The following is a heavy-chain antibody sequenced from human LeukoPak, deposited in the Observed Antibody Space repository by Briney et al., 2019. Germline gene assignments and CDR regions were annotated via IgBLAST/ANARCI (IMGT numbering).Heavy chain of an antibody. V-gene: IGHV1-2*02. CDR1: GYTFNGYY. CDR3: ARARDYGDRYYFDY. J-gene: IGHJ4*02. Sequence: ASVKVSCKASGYTFNGYYMHWVRQAPGQGLEWMGWINPNSGGTNYAQKFQGRVTMTRDTSISTAYMELSRLRSDDTAVYYCARARDYGDRYYFDYWGQGTLVTVSS. CDR2: INPNSGGT. D-gene: IGHD4-17*01.